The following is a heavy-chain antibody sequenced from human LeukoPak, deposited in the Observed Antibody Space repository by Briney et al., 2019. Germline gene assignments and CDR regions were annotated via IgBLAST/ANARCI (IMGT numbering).Heavy chain of an antibody. CDR3: AKDLLDIVVVIAINDAFDI. D-gene: IGHD2-21*01. V-gene: IGHV3-23*01. Sequence: GGSLRLSCAASGFTFSNYAMSWVRQAPGKGLEWVSAISGSGGSTYYADSVKGRFTISRDNSKNTLYLQMNSLRAEDTAVYYCAKDLLDIVVVIAINDAFDIWGQGTMVTVSS. J-gene: IGHJ3*02. CDR1: GFTFSNYA. CDR2: ISGSGGST.